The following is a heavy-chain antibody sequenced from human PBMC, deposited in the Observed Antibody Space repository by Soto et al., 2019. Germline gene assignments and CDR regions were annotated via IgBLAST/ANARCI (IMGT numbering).Heavy chain of an antibody. CDR3: ARRYGPGFDY. D-gene: IGHD4-17*01. V-gene: IGHV4-59*08. CDR1: GGSISSYY. CDR2: IYYSGST. J-gene: IGHJ4*02. Sequence: SETLSVTCTVSGGSISSYYWSWSRQPPGKGLEWIGYIYYSGSTNYNPSLKSRVTISVDTSKNQFSLKLSSVTAADTAVYYCARRYGPGFDYWGQGTLVTVS.